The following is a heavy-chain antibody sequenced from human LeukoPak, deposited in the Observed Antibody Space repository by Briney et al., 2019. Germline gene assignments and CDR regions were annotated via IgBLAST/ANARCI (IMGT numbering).Heavy chain of an antibody. J-gene: IGHJ4*02. Sequence: GSSVKVSCKASGYTFTSYGISWVRQAPGQGLEWMGWISAYNGNTNYAQKFQGRVTMTRNTSISTAYMELSSLRSEDTAVYYCARGPPYYYDSSGYYFDYWGQGTLVTVSS. CDR3: ARGPPYYYDSSGYYFDY. CDR2: ISAYNGNT. V-gene: IGHV1-18*01. CDR1: GYTFTSYG. D-gene: IGHD3-22*01.